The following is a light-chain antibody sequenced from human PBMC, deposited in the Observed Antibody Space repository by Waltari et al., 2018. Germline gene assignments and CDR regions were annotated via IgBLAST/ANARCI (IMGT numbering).Light chain of an antibody. CDR1: QSVSNNY. CDR2: HTS. V-gene: IGKV3-20*01. J-gene: IGKJ2*01. Sequence: ENVLMQSPGTLSLSPGERATLSCRASQSVSNNYLAWYQQKPGQGPRLLIYHTSIRVTGLADRFSGSGSGTDFTLTISRLAPEDFAVYYCQQYGSTPFTFGQGTKLEIK. CDR3: QQYGSTPFT.